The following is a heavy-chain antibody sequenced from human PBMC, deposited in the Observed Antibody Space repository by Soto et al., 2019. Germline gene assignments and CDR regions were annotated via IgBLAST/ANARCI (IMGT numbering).Heavy chain of an antibody. J-gene: IGHJ6*02. Sequence: GGSLRLSCAASGFTFDDYTMHWVRQAPGKGLEWVSLISWDGGSTYYADSVKGRFTISRDNSKNSLYLQMNSLGTEDTALYYCAKASDYYGMDVWGQGTTVTVSS. CDR3: AKASDYYGMDV. CDR1: GFTFDDYT. CDR2: ISWDGGST. V-gene: IGHV3-43*01.